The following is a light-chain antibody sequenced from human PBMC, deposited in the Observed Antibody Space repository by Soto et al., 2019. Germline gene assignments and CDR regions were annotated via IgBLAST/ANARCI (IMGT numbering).Light chain of an antibody. J-gene: IGLJ1*01. Sequence: QSVLTQPASVSGSPGQSITISCTGTSNDVGSYNLVSWYQQHPGKAPKLIIYEGDKRPSGVSDRFSVSKSGNTASLTISGLQAEDEADYYCGSWASSLSAYVFGTGTKVTVL. CDR3: GSWASSLSAYV. V-gene: IGLV2-14*02. CDR1: SNDVGSYNL. CDR2: EGD.